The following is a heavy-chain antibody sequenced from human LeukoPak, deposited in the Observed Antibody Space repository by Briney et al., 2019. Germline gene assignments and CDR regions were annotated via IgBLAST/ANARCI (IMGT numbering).Heavy chain of an antibody. Sequence: GGSLRLSCAASGFTFSSYAMSWVRQAPGKGLEWVSTVSDDGFSTYYADSVRGRFTISRDNSKNALYLQMNSLRAEDTAVYYCASLEGSGSYYPRYFDYWGQGTLVTVSS. CDR1: GFTFSSYA. D-gene: IGHD3-10*01. CDR3: ASLEGSGSYYPRYFDY. CDR2: VSDDGFST. J-gene: IGHJ4*02. V-gene: IGHV3-23*01.